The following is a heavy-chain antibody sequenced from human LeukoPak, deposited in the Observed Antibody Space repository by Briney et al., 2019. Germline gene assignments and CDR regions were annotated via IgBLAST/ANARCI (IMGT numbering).Heavy chain of an antibody. J-gene: IGHJ4*02. Sequence: SVKVSCKASGGTFSSYAISWVRQAPGQGLEWMGGIIPIFGTANYAQKFQGRVTITTDESTSTAYMELSSLRSEDTAVYYCASGYSGHYFDYWGQGTLVNVSS. CDR2: IIPIFGTA. CDR3: ASGYSGHYFDY. CDR1: GGTFSSYA. D-gene: IGHD5-12*01. V-gene: IGHV1-69*05.